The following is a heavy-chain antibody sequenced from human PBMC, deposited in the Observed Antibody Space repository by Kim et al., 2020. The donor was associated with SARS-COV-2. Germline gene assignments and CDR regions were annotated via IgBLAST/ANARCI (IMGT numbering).Heavy chain of an antibody. V-gene: IGHV3-30*18. CDR3: AKAPVNGDYVDF. D-gene: IGHD4-17*01. Sequence: GGSLRLSCAASGFTFSSYGMHWVRQAPGKGLKWVAIISYDGSNKYYADSVKGRFTISRDNSNNTLYLQMNSLRAEDTAVYYCAKAPVNGDYVDFWGQGTLVTVSS. CDR1: GFTFSSYG. CDR2: ISYDGSNK. J-gene: IGHJ4*02.